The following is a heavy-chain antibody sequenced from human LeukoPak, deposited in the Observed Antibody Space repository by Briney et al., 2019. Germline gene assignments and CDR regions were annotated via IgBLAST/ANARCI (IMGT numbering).Heavy chain of an antibody. V-gene: IGHV3-7*01. Sequence: PGGSLRLSCAASGFTLSGYWMSWVRQAPGKGLEWVANIKQDGSEKYYVDSVKGRFTISRDNAKNSLYLQMNSLRAEDTAVYYCASQTRDYFDYWGQGTLVTVSS. J-gene: IGHJ4*02. CDR3: ASQTRDYFDY. CDR1: GFTLSGYW. D-gene: IGHD3-10*01. CDR2: IKQDGSEK.